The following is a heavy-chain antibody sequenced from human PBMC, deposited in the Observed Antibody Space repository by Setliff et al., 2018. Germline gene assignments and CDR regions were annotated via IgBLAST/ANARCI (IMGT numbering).Heavy chain of an antibody. CDR3: ARHKSNGSGSYPSLYMDV. J-gene: IGHJ6*03. Sequence: KTSETLSLTCRVSGGSISSGNYYWGLIRQPPGKGLEWVATIYYSGSTYSNPSLKSRLIISVDAPDNQSSVKLSSVTAADTAVYYCARHKSNGSGSYPSLYMDVWGKGIMVTVSS. V-gene: IGHV4-39*01. CDR1: GGSISSGNYY. CDR2: IYYSGST. D-gene: IGHD3-10*01.